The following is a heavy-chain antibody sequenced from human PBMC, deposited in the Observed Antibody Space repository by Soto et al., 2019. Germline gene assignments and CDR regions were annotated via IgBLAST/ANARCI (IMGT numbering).Heavy chain of an antibody. CDR1: GFTFSSYG. Sequence: QVQLVESGGGVVQPGRSLRLSCAASGFTFSSYGMHWVRQAPGKGPAGVAVISYDGSNKYYADSVKGRFTISRDNSKHSLYLQMHSLRAEDTAVYYCAKEMIVVVPEPLLDYWGQGTLVTVSS. D-gene: IGHD2-2*01. J-gene: IGHJ4*02. CDR3: AKEMIVVVPEPLLDY. V-gene: IGHV3-30*18. CDR2: ISYDGSNK.